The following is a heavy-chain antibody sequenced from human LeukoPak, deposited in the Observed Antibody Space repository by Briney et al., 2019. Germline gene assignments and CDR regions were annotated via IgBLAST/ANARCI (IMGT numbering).Heavy chain of an antibody. J-gene: IGHJ3*02. V-gene: IGHV3-33*01. D-gene: IGHD3-3*01. CDR3: ARDRDYDFWSGYHKDDAFDI. CDR2: IWYDGSNK. Sequence: PGGSLRLSCAASGLTFSSYGMHWVRQAPGKGLEWVAVIWYDGSNKYYADSVKGRFTISRDNSKNTLYLQMNSLRAEDTAVYYCARDRDYDFWSGYHKDDAFDIWGQGTMVTVSS. CDR1: GLTFSSYG.